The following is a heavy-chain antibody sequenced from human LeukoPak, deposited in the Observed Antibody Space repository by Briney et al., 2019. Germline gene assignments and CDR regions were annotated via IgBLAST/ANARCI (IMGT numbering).Heavy chain of an antibody. D-gene: IGHD5-12*01. Sequence: SETLSLTCSVFGVSISSGDYYWSWIRQPPGKGLEWIGFIYYSGSTYYNPSLKSRAAISADTPKNQFSLKLSSTTAADTAVYYCARAPVATPSEFDYWGQGTLVTVSS. CDR2: IYYSGST. V-gene: IGHV4-30-4*01. CDR1: GVSISSGDYY. CDR3: ARAPVATPSEFDY. J-gene: IGHJ4*02.